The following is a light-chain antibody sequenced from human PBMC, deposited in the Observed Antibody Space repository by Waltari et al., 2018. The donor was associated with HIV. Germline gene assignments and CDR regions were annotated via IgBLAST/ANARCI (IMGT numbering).Light chain of an antibody. J-gene: IGLJ3*02. V-gene: IGLV3-21*02. CDR2: DNA. Sequence: SYVLTQPPSVSVAPGPTAKISCGGNTLGTTSLHCYQQKPGQAPVLVVFDNAARPPRIPERFSGSKSGNTATLTITRVEAGDEADYYCQVWDGDSEHWVFGGGTKLTVL. CDR3: QVWDGDSEHWV. CDR1: TLGTTS.